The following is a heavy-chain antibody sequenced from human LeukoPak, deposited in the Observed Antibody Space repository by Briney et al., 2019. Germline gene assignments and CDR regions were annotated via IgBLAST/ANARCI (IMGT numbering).Heavy chain of an antibody. D-gene: IGHD5-24*01. CDR1: GGSISNYY. Sequence: SETLSLTCTVSGGSISNYYWGWIRQPPGMGLGWIGEIYHSGSTNYNPSLKSRVTISVDKSKNQFSLKLSSVTAADTAVYYCARGGPGEMATINAFDIWGQGTMVTVSS. J-gene: IGHJ3*02. CDR2: IYHSGST. V-gene: IGHV4-59*12. CDR3: ARGGPGEMATINAFDI.